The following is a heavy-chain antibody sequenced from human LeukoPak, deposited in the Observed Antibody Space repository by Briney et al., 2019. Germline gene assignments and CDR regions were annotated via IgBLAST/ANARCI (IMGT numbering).Heavy chain of an antibody. CDR3: ARTTITIFGVVIGNTFDP. D-gene: IGHD3-3*01. CDR2: ISAYNGNT. CDR1: GYTFTSYG. Sequence: ASVKVSCKASGYTFTSYGISWVRQAPGQGLEWMGWISAYNGNTNCAQKLQGRVTMTTDTSTSTAYMELRSLRSDDTAVYYCARTTITIFGVVIGNTFDPWGQGTLVTVSS. J-gene: IGHJ5*02. V-gene: IGHV1-18*01.